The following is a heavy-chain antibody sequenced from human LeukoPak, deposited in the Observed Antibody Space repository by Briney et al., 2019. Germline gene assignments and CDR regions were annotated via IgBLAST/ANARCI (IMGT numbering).Heavy chain of an antibody. J-gene: IGHJ4*02. Sequence: SETLSLTCTVSGGSISSGSYYWGWIRQPPGKGLEWIGSIYYSGSTYYNPSLKSRVTISVDTSKNQFSLKLSSVTAADTAVYYCARWQTESKFDYWGQGTLVTVSS. V-gene: IGHV4-39*01. CDR2: IYYSGST. CDR1: GGSISSGSYY. CDR3: ARWQTESKFDY.